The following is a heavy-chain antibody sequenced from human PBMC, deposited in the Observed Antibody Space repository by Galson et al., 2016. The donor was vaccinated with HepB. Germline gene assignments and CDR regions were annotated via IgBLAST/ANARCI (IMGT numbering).Heavy chain of an antibody. V-gene: IGHV6-1*01. CDR1: GDSVSSNSAA. CDR2: TYYRSKWYN. J-gene: IGHJ6*02. Sequence: ISGDSVSSNSAAWNWIRQSPSRGLEWLGRTYYRSKWYNDYAVSVESRITFNPDTSKNQSSLQLNSVTPEDTATYYCARDYYGSGSYYKGYYYYGMDVWGQGTTVTVSS. CDR3: ARDYYGSGSYYKGYYYYGMDV. D-gene: IGHD3-10*01.